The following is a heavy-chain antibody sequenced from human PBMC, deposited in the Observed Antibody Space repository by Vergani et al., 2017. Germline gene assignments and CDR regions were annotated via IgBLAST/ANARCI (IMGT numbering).Heavy chain of an antibody. V-gene: IGHV4-34*01. J-gene: IGHJ4*02. CDR2: INHSGST. CDR1: GGSFSGYY. Sequence: QVQLQQWGAGLLKPSETLSLTCAVYGGSFSGYYWSWIRQPPGKGLEWIGEINHSGSTNYNPSLKSRVTISVDTSKNQFSLKLSSVTAADTAVYYCARGSVATITADYWGQGTLVTVSS. CDR3: ARGSVATITADY. D-gene: IGHD5-12*01.